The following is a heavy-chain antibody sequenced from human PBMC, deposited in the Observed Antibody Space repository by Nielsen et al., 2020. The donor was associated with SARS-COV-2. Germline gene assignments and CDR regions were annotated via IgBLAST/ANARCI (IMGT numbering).Heavy chain of an antibody. D-gene: IGHD2-2*01. Sequence: GGSLRLSCAASGFTFSSYEMNWVRQAPGKGLEWVSYISSSGSTIYYADSVKGRFTISRDNAKNALYLQINSLRAEDTAVYYCARHMVVVPAAASYGMDVWGQGTTVTVSS. CDR1: GFTFSSYE. CDR3: ARHMVVVPAAASYGMDV. V-gene: IGHV3-48*03. CDR2: ISSSGSTI. J-gene: IGHJ6*02.